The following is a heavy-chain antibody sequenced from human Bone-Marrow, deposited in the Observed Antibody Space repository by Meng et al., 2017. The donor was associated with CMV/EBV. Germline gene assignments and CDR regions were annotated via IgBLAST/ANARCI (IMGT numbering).Heavy chain of an antibody. J-gene: IGHJ6*02. CDR1: GFTFSGSA. V-gene: IGHV3-73*01. Sequence: GESLKISCAASGFTFSGSAMHWVRQASGKGLEWVGRIRSKANSYATAYAASVKGRFTISRDDSKNTAYLQRNSLKTEDTAVYYCTRDYDLEGPYYYYGMDVWGQGTTITVSS. D-gene: IGHD3-3*01. CDR3: TRDYDLEGPYYYYGMDV. CDR2: IRSKANSYAT.